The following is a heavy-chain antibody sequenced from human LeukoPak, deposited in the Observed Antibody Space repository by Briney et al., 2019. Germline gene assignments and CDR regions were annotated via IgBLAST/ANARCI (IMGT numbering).Heavy chain of an antibody. J-gene: IGHJ3*02. V-gene: IGHV3-23*01. Sequence: GGSLRLSCAASGFTFSSYAMSWVRQAPGKGLEWVSAISGSGGSTYYADSVKGRFTISRDNSKNTLYLQMNSLRAEDTAVYYCARDGPYYYDSSGYIGGAFDIWGQGTMVTVSS. CDR3: ARDGPYYYDSSGYIGGAFDI. D-gene: IGHD3-22*01. CDR1: GFTFSSYA. CDR2: ISGSGGST.